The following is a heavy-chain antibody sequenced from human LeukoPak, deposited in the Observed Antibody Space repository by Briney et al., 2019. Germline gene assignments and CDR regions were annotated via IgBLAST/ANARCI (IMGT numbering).Heavy chain of an antibody. V-gene: IGHV3-74*01. CDR1: GFTFSSYW. J-gene: IGHJ4*02. CDR2: INSDGSST. Sequence: SGGSLRLSCAASGFTFSSYWMHWVRHAPGKGLVWVSRINSDGSSTSYADSVKGRFTISRDNAKNTLYLQMNSLRAEDTAVYYCARDPDYYDSSGYSDLLDYWGQGTLVTVSS. CDR3: ARDPDYYDSSGYSDLLDY. D-gene: IGHD3-22*01.